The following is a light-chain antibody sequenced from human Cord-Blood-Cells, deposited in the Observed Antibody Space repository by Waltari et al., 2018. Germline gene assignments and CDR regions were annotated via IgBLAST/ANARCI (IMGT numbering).Light chain of an antibody. V-gene: IGLV7-46*01. CDR2: DTS. CDR3: LLSYSGARV. CDR1: TGAVTSGHY. J-gene: IGLJ3*02. Sequence: QAVVTQEPSLTVSPGGTVTLTCGSSTGAVTSGHYPYWFQQKPGQAPRTLICDTSNKPSWTPARFSGSLLGGKAALTLSGAQPEDEAEYYCLLSYSGARVFGGGTKLTVL.